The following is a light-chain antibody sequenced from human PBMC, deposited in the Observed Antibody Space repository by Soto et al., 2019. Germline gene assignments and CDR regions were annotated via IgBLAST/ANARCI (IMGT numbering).Light chain of an antibody. CDR2: DAS. V-gene: IGKV3-15*01. CDR1: QSVSSN. CDR3: QQYNYWPPLT. J-gene: IGKJ4*01. Sequence: ETVMTQSPATLSVSPGERATLSCRASQSVSSNLAWYQQKPGRAPRLLIYDASTRATGIPARFSGSGSGTEFTLTINSLQSEDFAVYYCQQYNYWPPLTFGGGTKVECK.